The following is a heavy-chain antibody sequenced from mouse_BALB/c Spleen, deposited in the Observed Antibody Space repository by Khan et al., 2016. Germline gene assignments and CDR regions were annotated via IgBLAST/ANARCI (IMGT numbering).Heavy chain of an antibody. V-gene: IGHV1-80*01. CDR3: ARGTPFDN. CDR2: IYPGDGDT. J-gene: IGHJ3*01. Sequence: QVQLKQSGAELVRPGSSVKISCKASGFAFSSYWMNWVKQRPGQGLEWIGQIYPGDGDTNYNGKFKGKATLTADKSSSTAYMQLSSLTSEDSAVYFCARGTPFDNWGQGTLVTVSA. D-gene: IGHD2-14*01. CDR1: GFAFSSYW.